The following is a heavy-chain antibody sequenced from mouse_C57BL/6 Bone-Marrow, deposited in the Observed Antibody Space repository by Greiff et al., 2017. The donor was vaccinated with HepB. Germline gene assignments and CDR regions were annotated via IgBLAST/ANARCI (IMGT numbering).Heavy chain of an antibody. CDR2: IYPGSGST. CDR3: ARSIYYGSSYYFDY. J-gene: IGHJ2*01. CDR1: GYTFTSYW. Sequence: VQLQQPGAELVKPGASVKMSCKASGYTFTSYWITWVKQRPGQGLEWIGDIYPGSGSTNYNEKFKSKATLTVDTSSSTSYMQLSSLTSEDSAVYYCARSIYYGSSYYFDYWGQGTTLTVSS. D-gene: IGHD1-1*01. V-gene: IGHV1-55*01.